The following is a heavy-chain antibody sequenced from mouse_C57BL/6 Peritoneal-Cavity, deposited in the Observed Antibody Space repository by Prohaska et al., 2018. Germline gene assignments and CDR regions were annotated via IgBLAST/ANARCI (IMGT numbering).Heavy chain of an antibody. CDR1: GFTFSVFW. Sequence: EVQLLQTGGGLVQPGGSRGLSCEGSGFTFSVFWMSWVRQTPGKTLEWIGDINSDGSSINYAPFIKDRFTIVRDNDKSTLYLQMSNVRAEDTATYFCMRYGNYGHFDVWGTGTTVTVSS. CDR3: MRYGNYGHFDV. J-gene: IGHJ1*03. D-gene: IGHD2-1*01. V-gene: IGHV11-2*01. CDR2: INSDGSSI.